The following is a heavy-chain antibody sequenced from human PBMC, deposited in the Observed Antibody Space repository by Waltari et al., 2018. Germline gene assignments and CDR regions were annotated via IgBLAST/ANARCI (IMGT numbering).Heavy chain of an antibody. Sequence: QVQLQESGPGLVKPSGTPSLTCAVSGGSISRTNWWSWVRQPPGKGLEWIGEIYHSGNTNYNPSLRSRVTISVDKSKKQFSLKLSSVTAADTAVYYCARGAYYYDSPRGYFDYWGQGTLVTVSS. CDR2: IYHSGNT. J-gene: IGHJ4*02. D-gene: IGHD3-22*01. CDR1: GGSISRTNW. CDR3: ARGAYYYDSPRGYFDY. V-gene: IGHV4-4*02.